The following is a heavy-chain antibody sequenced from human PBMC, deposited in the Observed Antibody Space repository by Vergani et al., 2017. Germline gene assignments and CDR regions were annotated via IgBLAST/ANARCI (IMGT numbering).Heavy chain of an antibody. CDR1: GGSISSSNW. CDR3: AKLSGWLRGFDY. V-gene: IGHV4-4*02. CDR2: IYHSGST. D-gene: IGHD6-19*01. J-gene: IGHJ4*02. Sequence: QVQLQESGPGLVKPSGTLSLTCAVSGGSISSSNWWSWVRQPPGKGLEWIGEIYHSGSTNYNPSLKSRVTISVDTSKNQFSLKLSSVTATDTSVYYCAKLSGWLRGFDYWGQGSLVTVSS.